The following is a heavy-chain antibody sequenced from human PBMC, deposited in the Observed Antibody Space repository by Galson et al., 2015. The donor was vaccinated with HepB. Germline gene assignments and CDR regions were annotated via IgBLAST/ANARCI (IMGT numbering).Heavy chain of an antibody. D-gene: IGHD1-26*01. CDR2: ISADTLRT. CDR3: AKFFSERYSLAFDS. CDR1: GFTFSNFA. Sequence: LRLSCAASGFTFSNFAMSWVRQAPGKGLEWVSTISADTLRTFYADSVKGRFTISRDNSKNTLYLQMNSLRAEDTALYYCAKFFSERYSLAFDSWGQGTLVTVSS. V-gene: IGHV3-23*01. J-gene: IGHJ4*02.